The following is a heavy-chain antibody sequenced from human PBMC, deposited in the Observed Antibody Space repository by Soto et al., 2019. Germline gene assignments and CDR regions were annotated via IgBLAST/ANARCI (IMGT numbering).Heavy chain of an antibody. CDR3: QECGARNTCILTGFGH. V-gene: IGHV3-23*01. Sequence: AGALGLSCELSGFTFCNYAMASVRQAPGKGLEYVSSITVNGGYTYYALSVKGRFTISRDNSKNTLHVQMNSLTAEDTPTYFCQECGARNTCILTGFGHWAQVTLVTVCS. CDR2: ITVNGGYT. J-gene: IGHJ1*01. CDR1: GFTFCNYA. D-gene: IGHD3-10*01.